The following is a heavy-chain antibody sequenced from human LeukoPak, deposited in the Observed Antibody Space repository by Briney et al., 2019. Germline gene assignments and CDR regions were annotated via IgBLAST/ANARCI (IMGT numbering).Heavy chain of an antibody. CDR2: INHSGSP. Sequence: SGTLSLTCDVYGGSFSDNYWSWIRQPPGKGLEWIGEINHSGSPNYNPSLKSRVTISVDTSKNQFSLKLSSVTAADTAVYYCARAAHDYGDLNYYYGMDVWGQGTTVTVSS. D-gene: IGHD4-17*01. CDR1: GGSFSDNY. J-gene: IGHJ6*02. CDR3: ARAAHDYGDLNYYYGMDV. V-gene: IGHV4-34*01.